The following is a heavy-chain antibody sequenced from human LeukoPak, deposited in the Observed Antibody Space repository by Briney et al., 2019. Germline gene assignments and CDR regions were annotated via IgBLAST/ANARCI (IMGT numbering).Heavy chain of an antibody. CDR1: GGTFSSYA. CDR2: IIPIFGTA. J-gene: IGHJ4*02. D-gene: IGHD5-18*01. V-gene: IGHV1-69*13. CDR3: ARAGEGYSYGYGLDY. Sequence: ASVKVSCKASGGTFSSYAISWVRQAPGQGLEWMGGIIPIFGTASYAQKFQGRVTITGDESTSTAYMELSSLRSEDTAVYYCARAGEGYSYGYGLDYWGQGTLVTVSS.